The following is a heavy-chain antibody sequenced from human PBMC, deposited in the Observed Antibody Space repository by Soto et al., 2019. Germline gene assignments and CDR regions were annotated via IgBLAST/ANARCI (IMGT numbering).Heavy chain of an antibody. Sequence: ASVKVSCKASGGTFSSYAISWVRQAPREGLEWMGGIIPIFGTANYAQKFQGRVTITADESTSTAYMELSSLRSEDTAVYYCARDIQGYCISTSCYPLGWFAPWGQGTLVTVSS. CDR2: IIPIFGTA. CDR1: GGTFSSYA. J-gene: IGHJ5*02. CDR3: ARDIQGYCISTSCYPLGWFAP. V-gene: IGHV1-69*13. D-gene: IGHD2-2*01.